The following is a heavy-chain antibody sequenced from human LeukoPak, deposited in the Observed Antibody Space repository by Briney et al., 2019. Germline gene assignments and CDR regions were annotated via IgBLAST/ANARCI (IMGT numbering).Heavy chain of an antibody. V-gene: IGHV1-2*02. CDR3: ARDKGPFKFDP. CDR1: GYTFTAHY. CDR2: LNPNSGGT. J-gene: IGHJ5*02. Sequence: ASVKVSCKVSGYTFTAHYIHWVRQAPGQGLEWMGWLNPNSGGTNYAQKFQGRVTMTRDTSISTAYMELSRLRSDDTAVYYCARDKGPFKFDPWGRGTLVTVSS.